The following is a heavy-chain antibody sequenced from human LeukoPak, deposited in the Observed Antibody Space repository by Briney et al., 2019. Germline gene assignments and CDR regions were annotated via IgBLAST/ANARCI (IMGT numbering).Heavy chain of an antibody. V-gene: IGHV4-34*01. Sequence: PSETLSLTCAVYGGSFSGYYWSWIRQPPGKGLEWIGEINHSGSTNYNPSLKSRVTISVDTSKNQFSLKLSSVTAADTAVYYCARGELGPADWYFDLWGRGTLVTVSS. CDR1: GGSFSGYY. D-gene: IGHD3-10*01. CDR3: ARGELGPADWYFDL. CDR2: INHSGST. J-gene: IGHJ2*01.